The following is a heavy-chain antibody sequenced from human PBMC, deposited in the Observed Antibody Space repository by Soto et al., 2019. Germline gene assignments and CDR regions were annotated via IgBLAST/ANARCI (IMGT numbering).Heavy chain of an antibody. Sequence: SVKVSCKASGGTFSSYAISWVRQAPGQGLEWMGGFIPIFGTANYAQKFQGRVTITADESTSTAYMELSSPRSEDTAVYYCARVAEQQLVDGPWGDYYYGMDVWGQGTTVTVS. CDR2: FIPIFGTA. CDR1: GGTFSSYA. D-gene: IGHD6-13*01. CDR3: ARVAEQQLVDGPWGDYYYGMDV. V-gene: IGHV1-69*01. J-gene: IGHJ6*02.